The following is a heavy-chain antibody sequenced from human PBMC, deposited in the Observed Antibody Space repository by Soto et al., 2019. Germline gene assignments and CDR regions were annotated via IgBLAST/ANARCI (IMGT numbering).Heavy chain of an antibody. J-gene: IGHJ5*02. CDR2: LDHQGYS. D-gene: IGHD3-9*01. V-gene: IGHV4-59*01. Sequence: SETLSLTCSVSGAPITSNYWTWIRQPPGKGLEWIGYLDHQGYSNYSPSLRSRVSMSINTSKNQLSLKVHSVTAADTAVYYCARVTVTGYFDWLDPWGQGTLVTVSS. CDR1: GAPITSNY. CDR3: ARVTVTGYFDWLDP.